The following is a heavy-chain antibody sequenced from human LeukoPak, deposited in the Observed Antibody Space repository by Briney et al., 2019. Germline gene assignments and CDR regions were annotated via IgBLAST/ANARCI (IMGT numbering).Heavy chain of an antibody. CDR1: GFTFSSYA. V-gene: IGHV3-48*03. Sequence: GGSLRLSCAASGFTFSSYAMNWVRQAPGKGLEWVSYISRSSGSSIYYADSVKGRFTISRDNAKNSLYLQMNSLRAEDTAVYYCARDSSGWYYFDYWGQGILVTVSS. CDR3: ARDSSGWYYFDY. CDR2: ISRSSGSSI. J-gene: IGHJ4*02. D-gene: IGHD6-19*01.